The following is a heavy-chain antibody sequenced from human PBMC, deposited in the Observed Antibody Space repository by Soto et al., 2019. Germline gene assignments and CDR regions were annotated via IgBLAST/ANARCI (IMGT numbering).Heavy chain of an antibody. Sequence: PSETLSLTCTVSGGSISSHYWSWIRQPPGQGLEWIGYIYYSGSTNYNPSLKSRVTISVDTSKSQFSLRLSSVTAADTAIYYCATDATYGHILTIAYWGLGTLVTVSS. D-gene: IGHD3-9*01. CDR2: IYYSGST. V-gene: IGHV4-59*11. J-gene: IGHJ4*02. CDR1: GGSISSHY. CDR3: ATDATYGHILTIAY.